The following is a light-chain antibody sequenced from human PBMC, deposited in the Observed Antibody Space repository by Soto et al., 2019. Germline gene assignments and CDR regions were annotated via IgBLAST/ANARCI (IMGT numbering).Light chain of an antibody. Sequence: QSVLTQPASLSGSPGPSITISCTGTSSHIGVYDYVSSFQQHTSKAPKLMISEVNNRPSGFSSRFSRSKSGNTAYLTISGLQVEDEAGYFCFSFTTAGTDAFATGTKVTVL. V-gene: IGLV2-14*01. CDR1: SSHIGVYDY. J-gene: IGLJ1*01. CDR2: EVN. CDR3: FSFTTAGTDA.